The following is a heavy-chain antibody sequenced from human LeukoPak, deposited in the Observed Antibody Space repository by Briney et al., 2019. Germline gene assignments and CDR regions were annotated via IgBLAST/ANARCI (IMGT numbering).Heavy chain of an antibody. Sequence: SETLSLTCTVSGGSISSYYWSWIRQSPGKGLEWIGYVYYSGSTNYNPSLKSRVTISVDTSKNQFSLKLTSVTAADTAVYYCARDYSSSWYYFDYWAQGNLVTVSS. V-gene: IGHV4-59*01. D-gene: IGHD6-13*01. CDR3: ARDYSSSWYYFDY. J-gene: IGHJ4*02. CDR1: GGSISSYY. CDR2: VYYSGST.